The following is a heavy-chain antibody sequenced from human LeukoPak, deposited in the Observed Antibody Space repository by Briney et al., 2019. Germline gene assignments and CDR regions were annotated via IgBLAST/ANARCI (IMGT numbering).Heavy chain of an antibody. D-gene: IGHD4-11*01. V-gene: IGHV4-34*01. CDR2: INHSGST. CDR3: ARGPGYYSNYDY. Sequence: SETLSLTCTVSGGSFSGYYWSWIRQPPGKGLEWIGEINHSGSTNYNPSLKSRVTISVNTSKNQFSLKLSSVTAADTAVYYCARGPGYYSNYDYWGQGTLATVSS. CDR1: GGSFSGYY. J-gene: IGHJ4*02.